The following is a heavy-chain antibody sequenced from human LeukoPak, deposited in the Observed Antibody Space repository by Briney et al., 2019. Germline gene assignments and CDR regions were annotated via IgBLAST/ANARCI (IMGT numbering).Heavy chain of an antibody. Sequence: PSETLSLTCSVFGGSISSSSYYWGWIRQPPGKGLEWIGSIYYSGSTYYNPSLKSRVTISLDTPKNEFSLRLSSVTAADTAVYYCARERLRDYLDSSGYFGDWGQGTLVTVSS. CDR1: GGSISSSSYY. D-gene: IGHD3-22*01. CDR2: IYYSGST. CDR3: ARERLRDYLDSSGYFGD. V-gene: IGHV4-39*07. J-gene: IGHJ4*02.